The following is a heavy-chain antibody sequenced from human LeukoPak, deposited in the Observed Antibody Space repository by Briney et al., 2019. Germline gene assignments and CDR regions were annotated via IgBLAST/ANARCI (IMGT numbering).Heavy chain of an antibody. Sequence: GASVKVSCKTSGYTFTGYFMHWVRQAPGQGLEWMGWINPNSGGTNYAQKFQGRVTMTRDTSISTAYMELTRLRSDDTAMYYCSREGDYVDYGRLWYSDLWGRGTLVTVSS. V-gene: IGHV1-2*02. D-gene: IGHD4-17*01. CDR3: SREGDYVDYGRLWYSDL. CDR1: GYTFTGYF. J-gene: IGHJ2*01. CDR2: INPNSGGT.